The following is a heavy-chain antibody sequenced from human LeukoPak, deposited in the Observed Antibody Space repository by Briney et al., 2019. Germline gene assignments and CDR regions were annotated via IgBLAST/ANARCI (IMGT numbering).Heavy chain of an antibody. J-gene: IGHJ4*02. CDR1: GFTFSSYG. V-gene: IGHV3-74*01. D-gene: IGHD3-10*01. Sequence: GGSLRPSCAASGFTFSSYGMHWVRQAPGKGLVWVSRISSDGTNTNYADSVKGRFTISRDNAKNTLYLQMNSLRAEDTAVYYCVLLSLTPGWGQGTLVTVSS. CDR3: VLLSLTPG. CDR2: ISSDGTNT.